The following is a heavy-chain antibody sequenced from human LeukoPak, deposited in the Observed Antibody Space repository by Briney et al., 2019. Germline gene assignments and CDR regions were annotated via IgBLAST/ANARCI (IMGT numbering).Heavy chain of an antibody. CDR2: TKEDESEK. V-gene: IGHV3-7*01. CDR3: ARDSRVYYDSSSRWFDP. Sequence: GGSLRLSCAASGFTFSSFWMSWVRQAPGKGLEWVANTKEDESEKYYVDSVKGRFTISRDNAKNSLYLQMNSLRAEDTAVYYCARDSRVYYDSSSRWFDPWGQGTLVTVSS. CDR1: GFTFSSFW. J-gene: IGHJ5*02. D-gene: IGHD3-22*01.